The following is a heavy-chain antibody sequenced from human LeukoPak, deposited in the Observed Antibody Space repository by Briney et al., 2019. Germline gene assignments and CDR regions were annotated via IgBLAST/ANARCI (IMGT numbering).Heavy chain of an antibody. J-gene: IGHJ4*02. CDR1: GFTFGEYA. Sequence: PGGSLRLSCTTSGFTFGEYAVSWVRQAPGKGLEWVGFIRNKAYGETTEYAASVKGRFTISRDGSKSIAYLQMNSLKAEDTAMYYCTRAPYSSTWSSYYSDYWGQGTLVTVSS. CDR3: TRAPYSSTWSSYYSDY. D-gene: IGHD6-13*01. V-gene: IGHV3-49*04. CDR2: IRNKAYGETT.